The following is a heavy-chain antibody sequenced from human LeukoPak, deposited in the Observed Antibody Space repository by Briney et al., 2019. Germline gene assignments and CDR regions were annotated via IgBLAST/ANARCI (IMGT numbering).Heavy chain of an antibody. Sequence: SETLSLTCTVSGASLNNNFWTWIRQPPGKGLEWIGYIYSSGSANYNPSLKSRVIISGDTSKNQISLNLTSVTAADTAVYYCVRHKRRISLIDYWGQGTLVTVSS. D-gene: IGHD2/OR15-2a*01. V-gene: IGHV4-59*08. J-gene: IGHJ4*02. CDR3: VRHKRRISLIDY. CDR1: GASLNNNF. CDR2: IYSSGSA.